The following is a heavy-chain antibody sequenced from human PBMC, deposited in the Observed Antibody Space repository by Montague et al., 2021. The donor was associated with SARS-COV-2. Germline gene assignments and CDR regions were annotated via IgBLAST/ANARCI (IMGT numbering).Heavy chain of an antibody. J-gene: IGHJ6*02. CDR3: ARHPLGSFPRYGMDV. CDR2: IYYSGST. D-gene: IGHD2-15*01. Sequence: SETLSLTCTVSGGSISSYYWSWIRQPPGKGLEWIGYIYYSGSTNYKPSLKSRVTISVDTSKNQFSLKLSSVTAADTAVFYCARHPLGSFPRYGMDVWGQGTTVTVSS. V-gene: IGHV4-59*08. CDR1: GGSISSYY.